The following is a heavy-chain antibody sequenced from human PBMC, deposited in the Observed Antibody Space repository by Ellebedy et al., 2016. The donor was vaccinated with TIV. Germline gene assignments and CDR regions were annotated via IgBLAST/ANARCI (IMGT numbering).Heavy chain of an antibody. CDR2: INHSGST. CDR3: ARAGRGGGYYMDV. D-gene: IGHD1-14*01. Sequence: SETLSLTXAVYGGSFSGYYWTWIRQPPGKGLEWIGEINHSGSTNYNPSLKSRVTVSVDTSKNQFSLKLSSMTVADTAVYYCARAGRGGGYYMDVWGKGTTVTVSS. V-gene: IGHV4-34*01. J-gene: IGHJ6*03. CDR1: GGSFSGYY.